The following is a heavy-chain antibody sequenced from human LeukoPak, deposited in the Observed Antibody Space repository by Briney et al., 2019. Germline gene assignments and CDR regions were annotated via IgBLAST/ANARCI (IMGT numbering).Heavy chain of an antibody. V-gene: IGHV3-9*01. CDR1: GFTFDDYA. CDR2: ISWNSGSI. D-gene: IGHD1-7*01. CDR3: AKDPVSSVTGPIDY. J-gene: IGHJ4*02. Sequence: GGSLRLSCAASGFTFDDYAMHWVRQAPGKGLEWVSGISWNSGSIGYADSVKGRFTISRDNAKNSLCLQMNSLRAEDTALYYCAKDPVSSVTGPIDYWGQGTLVTVSS.